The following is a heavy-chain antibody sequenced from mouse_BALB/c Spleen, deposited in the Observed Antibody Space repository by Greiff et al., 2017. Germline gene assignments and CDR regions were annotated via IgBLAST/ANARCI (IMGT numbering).Heavy chain of an antibody. CDR2: ISYSGST. J-gene: IGHJ4*01. V-gene: IGHV3-8*02. CDR1: GDSITSGY. CDR3: ARRVITTATAMDY. Sequence: EVQLVESGPSLVKPSQTLSLTCSVTGDSITSGYWNWIRKFPGNKLEYMGYISYSGSTYYNPSLKSRISITRDTSKNQYYLQLNSVTTEDTATYYCARRVITTATAMDYWGQGTSVTVSS. D-gene: IGHD1-2*01.